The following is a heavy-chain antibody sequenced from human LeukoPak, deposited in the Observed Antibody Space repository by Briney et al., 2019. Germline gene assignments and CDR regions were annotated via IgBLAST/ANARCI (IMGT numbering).Heavy chain of an antibody. V-gene: IGHV1-3*01. D-gene: IGHD3-16*01. CDR2: MNAGNENT. CDR1: GYTFSRYG. Sequence: GASVKVSCKASGYTFSRYGMHWVRQAPGQRLEWMGWMNAGNENTKYSQKFQGRVSITRDTSASTAYMELSSLTSEDTAVYYCARDLYGDYSDYGGQGTLVTVSS. CDR3: ARDLYGDYSDY. J-gene: IGHJ4*02.